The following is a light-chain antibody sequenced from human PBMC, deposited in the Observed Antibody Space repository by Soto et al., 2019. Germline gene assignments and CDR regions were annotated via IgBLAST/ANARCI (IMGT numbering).Light chain of an antibody. V-gene: IGLV2-14*01. J-gene: IGLJ1*01. CDR3: SSYTSIITLYV. CDR2: EVS. Sequence: LTQPASLSGSPGQSITIACTGTSSDVGGYNYVSWYQQHPGKAPKLMIYEVSNRPSGVSNRFSGSKYGNTASLTISGLQADDEADYYCSSYTSIITLYVFGSGTKVTVL. CDR1: SSDVGGYNY.